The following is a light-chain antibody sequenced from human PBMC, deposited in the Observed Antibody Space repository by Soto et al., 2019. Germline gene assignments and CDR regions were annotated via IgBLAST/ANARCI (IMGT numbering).Light chain of an antibody. CDR1: SSNIGAGYD. V-gene: IGLV1-40*01. CDR3: QSYYSSLSCWV. J-gene: IGLJ3*02. Sequence: QSVLTQPPSVSGAPGQRVTISCTGSSSNIGAGYDVHWYQQLPGTAPKLLIYGNTNRPSGVPDRFSASKSGTSASLAITGLQAEDEAADYCQSYYSSLSCWVFGGGTKLTVL. CDR2: GNT.